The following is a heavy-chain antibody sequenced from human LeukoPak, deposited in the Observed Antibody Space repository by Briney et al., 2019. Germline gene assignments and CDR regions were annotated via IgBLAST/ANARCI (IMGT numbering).Heavy chain of an antibody. V-gene: IGHV3-49*04. D-gene: IGHD4-17*01. Sequence: PGRSLRLSCTASGFTFGDYAVSWVRQAPGKGLEWVGFIRIKAYGGTTEYAASAKGRFIISRDDSKSIAYLQMNSLKTEDTAVYYCTRDRRGDYPHFDYWGQGTLVTVSS. CDR2: IRIKAYGGTT. CDR3: TRDRRGDYPHFDY. CDR1: GFTFGDYA. J-gene: IGHJ4*02.